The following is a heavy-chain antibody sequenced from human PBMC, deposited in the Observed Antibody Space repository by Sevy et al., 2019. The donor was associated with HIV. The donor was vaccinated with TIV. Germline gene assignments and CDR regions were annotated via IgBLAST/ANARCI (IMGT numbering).Heavy chain of an antibody. CDR1: GFTFSTYG. Sequence: GGSLRVSCAASGFTFSTYGMHWVRQAPGKGLEWVAFIRYDESEQYCADSVKGRCTISRDNSKSTLYLRLSSLRDEDTAVYYCAKAPRPSHRITTFGGVDYFEYWGQGTLVTVSS. D-gene: IGHD3-3*01. V-gene: IGHV3-30*02. J-gene: IGHJ4*02. CDR3: AKAPRPSHRITTFGGVDYFEY. CDR2: IRYDESEQ.